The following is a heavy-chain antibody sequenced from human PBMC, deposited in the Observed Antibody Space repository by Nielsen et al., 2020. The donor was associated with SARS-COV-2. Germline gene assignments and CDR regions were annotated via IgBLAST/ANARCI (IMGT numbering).Heavy chain of an antibody. CDR1: GFTFSSYS. D-gene: IGHD6-13*01. V-gene: IGHV3-21*01. CDR3: AREVAAAGDYGMDV. Sequence: GGSLRLSCAASGFTFSSYSMNWVRQAPGKGLEWVSSISNSSSYIYYADSVKGRFTISRDNAKNSLYLQMNSLRAEDTAVYYCAREVAAAGDYGMDVWGQGTTVTVSS. CDR2: ISNSSSYI. J-gene: IGHJ6*02.